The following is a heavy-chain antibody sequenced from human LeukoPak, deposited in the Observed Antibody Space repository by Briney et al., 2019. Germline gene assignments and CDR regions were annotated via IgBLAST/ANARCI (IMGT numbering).Heavy chain of an antibody. CDR1: GFTFSSYG. CDR3: AREQDYDILTGYSYQFDY. Sequence: PGRSLRLSCAASGFTFSSYGMHWVRQAPGKGLEWVSAISGSGGSTYYADSVKGRFTISRDNSKNTLYLQMGSLRAEDMAVYYCAREQDYDILTGYSYQFDYWGQGTLVTVSS. V-gene: IGHV3-23*01. CDR2: ISGSGGST. D-gene: IGHD3-9*01. J-gene: IGHJ4*02.